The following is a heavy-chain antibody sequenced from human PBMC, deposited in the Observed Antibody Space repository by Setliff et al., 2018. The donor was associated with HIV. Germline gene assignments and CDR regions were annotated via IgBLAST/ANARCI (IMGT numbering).Heavy chain of an antibody. CDR1: GGSFSGYY. J-gene: IGHJ6*03. V-gene: IGHV4-34*01. CDR3: AGKEVVVTAPPGDMDV. Sequence: SETLSLTCAVYGGSFSGYYWTWIRQSPGKGLEWIGEINHSGSTNYNPSLKSRVTISVDTSKNQFSLKVKSVTAADTAGYYRAGKEVVVTAPPGDMDVWGKGTTVTVSS. D-gene: IGHD2-21*02. CDR2: INHSGST.